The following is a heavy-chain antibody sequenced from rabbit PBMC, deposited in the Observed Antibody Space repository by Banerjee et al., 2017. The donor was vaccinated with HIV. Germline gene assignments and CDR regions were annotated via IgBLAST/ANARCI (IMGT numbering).Heavy chain of an antibody. CDR2: ISTGYGGT. CDR3: ARGSNDNGGGYDP. D-gene: IGHD1-1*01. J-gene: IGHJ2*01. Sequence: QSLEESGGDLVKPGASLTLTCTASGFSFSSSYWICWVRQAPGKGLEWIACISTGYGGTYYASWAKGRFTISKTSSTTVDLKMTSLTAADTATYFCARGSNDNGGGYDPWGQGTLVTVS. CDR1: GFSFSSSYW. V-gene: IGHV1S40*01.